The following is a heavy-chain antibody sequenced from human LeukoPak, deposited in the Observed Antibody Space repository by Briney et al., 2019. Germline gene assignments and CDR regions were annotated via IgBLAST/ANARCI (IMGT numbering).Heavy chain of an antibody. D-gene: IGHD5-18*01. J-gene: IGHJ3*02. V-gene: IGHV3-11*04. Sequence: PGGSLRLSCAASGFTFSDHYMTWIRQSPRKGLEWVSYISHSARGIYYADSVKGRFTISRDNAKDSLDLQVNSLRAEDTAVYYCARTASRAFDIWGQGTMVTASS. CDR3: ARTASRAFDI. CDR2: ISHSARGI. CDR1: GFTFSDHY.